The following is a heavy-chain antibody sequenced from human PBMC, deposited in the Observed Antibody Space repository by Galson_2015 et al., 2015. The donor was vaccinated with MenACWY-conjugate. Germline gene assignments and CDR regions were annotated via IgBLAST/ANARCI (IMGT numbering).Heavy chain of an antibody. CDR2: ISGSGSST. J-gene: IGHJ3*02. D-gene: IGHD2-21*02. CDR1: GFTFSSYA. Sequence: SLRLSCAASGFTFSSYAMSWVRQAPGKGLEWVSAISGSGSSTYYADSVKGRFTISRDNSKNTLYLQMSSLRAEDTAVYYCVKGEGHIVVVTATPDAFDIWGQGTMVTVSS. CDR3: VKGEGHIVVVTATPDAFDI. V-gene: IGHV3-23*01.